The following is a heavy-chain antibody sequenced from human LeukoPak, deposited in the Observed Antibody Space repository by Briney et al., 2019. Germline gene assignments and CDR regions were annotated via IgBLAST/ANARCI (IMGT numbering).Heavy chain of an antibody. CDR2: ISSSSSYI. CDR1: GFTFSTYS. CDR3: ARVSSSSADY. J-gene: IGHJ4*02. Sequence: GGSLRLSCAVSGFTFSTYSMNWVRQAPGKGLEWVSSISSSSSYIYYADSVKGRFTISRDNAKNSLYLQMNSLRAEDTAVYYCARVSSSSADYWGQGTLVTVSS. V-gene: IGHV3-21*01. D-gene: IGHD6-13*01.